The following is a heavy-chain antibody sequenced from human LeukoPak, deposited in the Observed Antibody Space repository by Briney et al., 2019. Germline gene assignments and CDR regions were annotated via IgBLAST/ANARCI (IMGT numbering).Heavy chain of an antibody. J-gene: IGHJ4*02. D-gene: IGHD3-3*01. V-gene: IGHV4-4*07. Sequence: SETLSLTCTVSGGSISSYCWSWIRQPAGMGLELIGRIYTSGSTNYSPAVKSRVTMSADTSKTQLSLKLSSVTAADTAVYYCARGYDFWSGYYFDYWGQGTLVTVSS. CDR2: IYTSGST. CDR1: GGSISSYC. CDR3: ARGYDFWSGYYFDY.